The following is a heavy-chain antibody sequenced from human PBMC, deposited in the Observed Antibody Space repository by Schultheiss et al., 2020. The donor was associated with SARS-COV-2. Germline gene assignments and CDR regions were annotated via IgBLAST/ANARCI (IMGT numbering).Heavy chain of an antibody. J-gene: IGHJ4*02. CDR2: IYYSGST. CDR3: ARGHYYYDSSGYFSVLDY. CDR1: GGSISSYY. D-gene: IGHD3-22*01. Sequence: SETLSLTCTVSGGSISSYYWSWIRQPPGKGLEWIGYIYYSGSTYYNPSLKSRVTISVDTSKNQFSLKLSSVTAADTAVYYCARGHYYYDSSGYFSVLDYWGQGTLVTVSS. V-gene: IGHV4-59*12.